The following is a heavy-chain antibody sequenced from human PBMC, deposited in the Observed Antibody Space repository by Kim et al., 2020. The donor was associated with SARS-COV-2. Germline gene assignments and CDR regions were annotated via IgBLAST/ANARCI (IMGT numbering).Heavy chain of an antibody. CDR2: IWYDGSNK. D-gene: IGHD1-1*01. CDR1: GFTFSSYG. CDR3: ARDGMLYYYYGMDV. V-gene: IGHV3-33*01. Sequence: GGSLRLSCAASGFTFSSYGMHWVRQAPGKGLEWVAVIWYDGSNKYYADSVKGRFTISRDNSKNTLYLQMNSLRAEDTAVYYCARDGMLYYYYGMDVWGQGTTVTVSS. J-gene: IGHJ6*02.